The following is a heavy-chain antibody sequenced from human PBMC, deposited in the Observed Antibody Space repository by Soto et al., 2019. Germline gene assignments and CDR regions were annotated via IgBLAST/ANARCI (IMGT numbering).Heavy chain of an antibody. V-gene: IGHV4-59*01. J-gene: IGHJ6*04. CDR1: GGSISSYY. Sequence: SETLSLTCTGSGGSISSYYWSWIRQPPGKGLEWIGYIYYSGSTNYNPSLKSRVTISVDTSKNQFSLKLSSVTAADTAVYYCARADGRLLQARYYYYYGMDVWGYGTTVTVSS. CDR3: ARADGRLLQARYYYYYGMDV. CDR2: IYYSGST. D-gene: IGHD3-22*01.